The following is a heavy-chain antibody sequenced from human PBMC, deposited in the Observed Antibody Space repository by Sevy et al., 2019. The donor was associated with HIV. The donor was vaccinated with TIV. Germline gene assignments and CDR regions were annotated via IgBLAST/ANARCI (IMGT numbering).Heavy chain of an antibody. V-gene: IGHV4-59*12. D-gene: IGHD3-22*01. J-gene: IGHJ4*02. CDR3: ARLFDGNYYDSSGYYFDY. Sequence: SETLSLTCTVSGGSISSYYWSWIRQPPGKGLEWIGYIYYSGSTNYNPSLKSRVTISVDTSKNQFSLKLSSLTAADTAVYYCARLFDGNYYDSSGYYFDYWGQGTLVTVSS. CDR2: IYYSGST. CDR1: GGSISSYY.